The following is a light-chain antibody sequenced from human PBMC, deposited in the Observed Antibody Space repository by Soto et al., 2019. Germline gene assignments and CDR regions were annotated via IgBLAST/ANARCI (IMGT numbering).Light chain of an antibody. V-gene: IGKV3-15*01. CDR1: QSVSSN. Sequence: EIVMTQSPATLSVSPGERATLSCRASQSVSSNLAWYQQKPGQAPRLLIYGASTRATGVPTRFSGSGSGTEFTLTVSSQQSEDFAVYYCQQYHNWWTFGQGTKVDIK. J-gene: IGKJ1*01. CDR2: GAS. CDR3: QQYHNWWT.